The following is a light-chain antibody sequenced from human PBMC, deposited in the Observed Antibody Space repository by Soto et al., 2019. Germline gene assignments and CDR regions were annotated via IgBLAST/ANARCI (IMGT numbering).Light chain of an antibody. J-gene: IGKJ3*01. V-gene: IGKV1-27*01. CDR3: QKDNSAPFT. CDR1: QGLNNF. CDR2: AAS. Sequence: DLQMTQSPSSLSASVGDRVTITCRASQGLNNFLAWYQQKPGKVPKLLIYAASTLQSGVPSRFSGSGSGTEVTLTISSLQPEDVATYYCQKDNSAPFTFGPGTKVDIK.